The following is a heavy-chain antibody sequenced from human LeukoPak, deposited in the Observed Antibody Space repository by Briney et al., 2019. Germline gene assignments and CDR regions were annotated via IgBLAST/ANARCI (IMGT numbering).Heavy chain of an antibody. CDR1: SGSISSYY. CDR2: ISYSGST. D-gene: IGHD6-19*01. Sequence: SETLSLTCTVSSGSISSYYWSWIRQPPGKGLEWIGHISYSGSTNYNPSLKSRVPISVETSQNQFSLKLSSVTAADRAVYYCASLYSSALYSLVGWGQGTLVTVSS. CDR3: ASLYSSALYSLVG. V-gene: IGHV4-59*08. J-gene: IGHJ4*02.